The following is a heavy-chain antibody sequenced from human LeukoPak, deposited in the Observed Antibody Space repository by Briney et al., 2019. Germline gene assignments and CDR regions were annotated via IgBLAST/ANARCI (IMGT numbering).Heavy chain of an antibody. CDR1: GGSISSSNW. D-gene: IGHD3-10*01. Sequence: ASETLSLTCAVSGGSISSSNWWSWVRQPPGKGLEWIGEIYHSGSTNYNPSLKSRVTISVDKSKNQFSLKLSSVTAADTAVYYCARVGGFGESRALGFWGQGTLVTVSS. V-gene: IGHV4-4*02. J-gene: IGHJ4*02. CDR2: IYHSGST. CDR3: ARVGGFGESRALGF.